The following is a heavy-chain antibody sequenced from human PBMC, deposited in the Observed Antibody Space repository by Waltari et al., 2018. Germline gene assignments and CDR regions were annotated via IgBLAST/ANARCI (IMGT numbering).Heavy chain of an antibody. CDR1: GFPFDNYA. CDR2: IYSGGGA. D-gene: IGHD3-10*01. J-gene: IGHJ4*02. CDR3: VKETAYGYYFDN. V-gene: IGHV3-23*03. Sequence: EVQLLESGGGLIPPGGYLTLSCAASGFPFDNYAMNWIRQAPGKGLEWVSVIYSGGGAYYADSVKGRFTISRDNSKNTLYLQMSSLRLEDTAVYYCVKETAYGYYFDNWGQGTLVSVSS.